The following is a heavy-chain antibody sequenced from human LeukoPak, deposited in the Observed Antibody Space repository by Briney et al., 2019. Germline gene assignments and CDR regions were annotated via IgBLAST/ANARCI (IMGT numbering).Heavy chain of an antibody. CDR3: ARVRRRYCSSTSCYGNWFDP. V-gene: IGHV4-34*01. D-gene: IGHD2-2*01. CDR2: INHSGST. CDR1: GGSFSGYY. Sequence: SETLSLTCAVYGGSFSGYYWSWIRQPPGKGLEWIGEINHSGSTNYNPSLKSRVTISVDTSKNQFSLKLSSVTAADTAVYYCARVRRRYCSSTSCYGNWFDPWGQGTLVTVSS. J-gene: IGHJ5*02.